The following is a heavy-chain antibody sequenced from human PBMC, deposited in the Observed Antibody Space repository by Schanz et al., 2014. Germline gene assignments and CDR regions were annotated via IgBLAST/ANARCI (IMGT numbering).Heavy chain of an antibody. CDR2: IGTSGGT. CDR1: GLIFSNYV. CDR3: VRDSFFAFDY. V-gene: IGHV3-23*01. J-gene: IGHJ4*02. Sequence: EVQLLESGGGLVQPGGSLKLSCAASGLIFSNYVMSWVRQAPGKGLEWVSTIGTSGGTNYAESVKGRFTISRDNSKSTLYLQMNSLRAEDTAVYYCVRDSFFAFDYWGQGTLVAVSA. D-gene: IGHD3-3*01.